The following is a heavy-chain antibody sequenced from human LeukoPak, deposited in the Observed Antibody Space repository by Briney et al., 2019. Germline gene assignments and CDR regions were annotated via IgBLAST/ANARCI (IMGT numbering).Heavy chain of an antibody. J-gene: IGHJ6*03. D-gene: IGHD3-10*01. V-gene: IGHV3-30*03. Sequence: GGSLRLSCAASGFTFSSYGMHWVRQAPGKGLEWVAVISYDGSNKYYADSVKGRFTISRDNSKNTLYLQMNSLRADDTAVYYCARGPYASGSYGRRGWVHYMDVWGKGTTVTISS. CDR2: ISYDGSNK. CDR1: GFTFSSYG. CDR3: ARGPYASGSYGRRGWVHYMDV.